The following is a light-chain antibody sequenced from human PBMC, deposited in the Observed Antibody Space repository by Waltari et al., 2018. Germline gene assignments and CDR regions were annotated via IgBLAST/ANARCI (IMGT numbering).Light chain of an antibody. CDR2: DAS. CDR3: QQYDNWPPLII. CDR1: QSLSSN. V-gene: IGKV3-15*01. Sequence: EIVMTQSPATLSMSPGERAILSCRASQSLSSNLAWYQQKPGQAPRLLIYDASTRATGLPARFSGSGSGTEFTLTISSLQSEDFAVYYCQQYDNWPPLIIFGQGTRLEIK. J-gene: IGKJ5*01.